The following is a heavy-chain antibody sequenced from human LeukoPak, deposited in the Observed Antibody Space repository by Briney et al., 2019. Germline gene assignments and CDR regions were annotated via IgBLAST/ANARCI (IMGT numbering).Heavy chain of an antibody. Sequence: ASVTVSCKASGYTFTSYYMHWVRQAPGQGLEWMGIINPSGGSTSYAQKFQGRVTMTRDTSTSTVYMELSSLRPEDTAVYHCARVGIAVAGTYYYYYGMDVWGQGTTVTVSS. CDR2: INPSGGST. CDR1: GYTFTSYY. D-gene: IGHD6-19*01. J-gene: IGHJ6*02. CDR3: ARVGIAVAGTYYYYYGMDV. V-gene: IGHV1-46*01.